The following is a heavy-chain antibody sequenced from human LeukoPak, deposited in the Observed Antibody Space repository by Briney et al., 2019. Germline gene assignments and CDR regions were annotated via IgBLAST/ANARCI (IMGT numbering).Heavy chain of an antibody. Sequence: PGGSLRLSCAASGFTFSSYAMSWVRQAPGKGLEWVSAISGSGGTTYYADSVKGRFIISRDNSKNTLSLQMNSLRAEDTAVYYCAKPLGYCSSTSCYYYYGMDVWGQGTTVTVSS. CDR2: ISGSGGTT. J-gene: IGHJ6*02. CDR1: GFTFSSYA. D-gene: IGHD2-2*01. V-gene: IGHV3-23*01. CDR3: AKPLGYCSSTSCYYYYGMDV.